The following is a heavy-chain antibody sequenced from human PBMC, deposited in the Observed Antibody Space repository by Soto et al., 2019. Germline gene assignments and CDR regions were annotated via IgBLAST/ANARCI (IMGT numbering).Heavy chain of an antibody. J-gene: IGHJ6*02. CDR2: INSDGSST. V-gene: IGHV3-74*01. CDR1: GFTVRSYW. D-gene: IGHD6-19*01. Sequence: LRLSCAASGFTVRSYWMHWVRQAPGKGLVWVSRINSDGSSTSYADSVKGRFTISRDNAKNTLYLQMNSLRAEDTAVYYCARGGYSSGWTHYDYYYGMDVWGQGTTVTVSS. CDR3: ARGGYSSGWTHYDYYYGMDV.